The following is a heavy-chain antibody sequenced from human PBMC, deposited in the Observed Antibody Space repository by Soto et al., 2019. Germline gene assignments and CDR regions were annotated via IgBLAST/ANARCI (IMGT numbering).Heavy chain of an antibody. D-gene: IGHD5-12*01. CDR3: AKGADIVATIIRESDYYYMDV. CDR1: GFTFSSYA. CDR2: ISGSGGST. V-gene: IGHV3-23*01. J-gene: IGHJ6*03. Sequence: EVQLLESGGGLVQPGGSLRLSCAASGFTFSSYAMSWVRQAPGKGLEWVSAISGSGGSTYYADSVKGRFTISRDNSKNTLYLQMNSLRAEHTAVYYCAKGADIVATIIRESDYYYMDVWGKGTTVTVSS.